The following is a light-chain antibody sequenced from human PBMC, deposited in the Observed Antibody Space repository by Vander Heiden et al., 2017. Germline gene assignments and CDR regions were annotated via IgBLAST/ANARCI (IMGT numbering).Light chain of an antibody. CDR2: DVS. V-gene: IGLV2-14*03. J-gene: IGLJ1*01. CDR1: SSDVGFYNF. CDR3: SSYTSSSTYV. Sequence: QSALTQPASVSGSPGQPITISCTGTSSDVGFYNFVSWYQHHPGKAPKLMIYDVSNRPSGVSNRFSGSKSGNTASLAISGLQAEDEADYYCSSYTSSSTYVFGTGTKVTVL.